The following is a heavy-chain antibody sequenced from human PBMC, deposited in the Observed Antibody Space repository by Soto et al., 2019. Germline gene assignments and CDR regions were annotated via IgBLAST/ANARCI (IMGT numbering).Heavy chain of an antibody. CDR2: IWYDGSNK. V-gene: IGHV3-33*01. D-gene: IGHD5-18*01. CDR1: GFTFSIYG. J-gene: IGHJ4*02. Sequence: QVQLVESGGGVVQPGKSLRLSCAASGFTFSIYGMHWVRQAPGKGLEWVAVIWYDGSNKYHGDSLKGRFTISRDNSKNTLYLQINTPRAEDTAVYYCGRDGALGDTAVVDSWGQGTLVTVSS. CDR3: GRDGALGDTAVVDS.